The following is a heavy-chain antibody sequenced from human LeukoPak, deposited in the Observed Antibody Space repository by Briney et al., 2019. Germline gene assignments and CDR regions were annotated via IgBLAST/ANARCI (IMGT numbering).Heavy chain of an antibody. CDR1: GFTFSTYA. Sequence: PGGSLRLSCAASGFTFSTYAMSWVRQAPGKGLQWVSLISGSGDGAHYADSVKGRFTISRDNSKNTVYLQMTNLRAEDTPVYYCAKGYIQLWWFDYWGQGTLVTVSS. CDR3: AKGYIQLWWFDY. J-gene: IGHJ4*02. V-gene: IGHV3-23*01. D-gene: IGHD2-21*01. CDR2: ISGSGDGA.